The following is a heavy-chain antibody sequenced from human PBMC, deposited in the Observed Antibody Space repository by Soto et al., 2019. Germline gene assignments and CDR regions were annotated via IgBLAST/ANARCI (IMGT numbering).Heavy chain of an antibody. V-gene: IGHV1-46*01. CDR2: INPSGGST. Sequence: VASVKVSCKASGYTFTSYYMHWVRQAPGQGLEWMGIINPSGGSTSYAQKFQGRATITRDTSTSTVYMELSSLRSEDTAVYYCAREYSSSLYYYGMDVWGQGTTVTVSS. CDR3: AREYSSSLYYYGMDV. J-gene: IGHJ6*02. D-gene: IGHD6-6*01. CDR1: GYTFTSYY.